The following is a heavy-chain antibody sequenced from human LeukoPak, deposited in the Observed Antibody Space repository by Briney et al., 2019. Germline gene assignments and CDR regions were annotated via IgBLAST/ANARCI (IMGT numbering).Heavy chain of an antibody. CDR1: GGSISSSNW. D-gene: IGHD3-22*01. J-gene: IGHJ4*02. CDR2: IYHSGST. V-gene: IGHV4-4*02. Sequence: PSGTLSLTCAVSGGSISSSNWWSWLRQPPGRGLEWIGEIYHSGSTNYNPSLKSRVTISVDKSKNQFSLKLSSVTAADTAVYYCARAPQGNTYYYDSSGYDYFDYWGQGTLVTVSS. CDR3: ARAPQGNTYYYDSSGYDYFDY.